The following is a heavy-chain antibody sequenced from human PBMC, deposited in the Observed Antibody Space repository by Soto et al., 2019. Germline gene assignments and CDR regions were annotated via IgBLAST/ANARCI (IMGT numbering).Heavy chain of an antibody. J-gene: IGHJ4*02. Sequence: EVQLVESGGGLVKPGGSLRLSCTASGFTFSSYNMNWVRQAPGKGLEWVSYISTWSSYSFYADSVTGRFTISRDNSENSLYLQLDSLRDEDTAVYYCARASHDYGALDYWGQGALVTVSS. V-gene: IGHV3-21*02. CDR1: GFTFSSYN. CDR2: ISTWSSYS. D-gene: IGHD4-17*01. CDR3: ARASHDYGALDY.